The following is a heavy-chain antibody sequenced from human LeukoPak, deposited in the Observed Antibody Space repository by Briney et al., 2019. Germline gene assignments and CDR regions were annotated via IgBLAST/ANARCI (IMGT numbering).Heavy chain of an antibody. D-gene: IGHD3-10*01. CDR2: INHSGST. CDR3: ARGHHRAYYYGSGSYPLFDY. CDR1: GGSFSGYY. J-gene: IGHJ4*02. V-gene: IGHV4-34*01. Sequence: SETLSLTCAVYGGSFSGYYWSWIRQPPGKGLEWIGEINHSGSTNYNPSLKSRVTISVDTSKNQFSLKLSSVTAADTAVYYCARGHHRAYYYGSGSYPLFDYWGQGTLVTVSS.